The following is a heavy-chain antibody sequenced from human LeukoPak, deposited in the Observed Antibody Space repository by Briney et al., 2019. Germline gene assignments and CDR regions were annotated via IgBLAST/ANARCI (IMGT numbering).Heavy chain of an antibody. Sequence: GGSLRLSCAASGFTFSGYIVNWVRQAPGKGLEWVSFIGTSGNTIYYADSVKGRFTVSRDNAKNSLYLQMNSLRADDTAVYYCARDQWLDYWGQGTLVTVSS. CDR2: IGTSGNTI. D-gene: IGHD6-19*01. CDR1: GFTFSGYI. V-gene: IGHV3-48*01. J-gene: IGHJ4*02. CDR3: ARDQWLDY.